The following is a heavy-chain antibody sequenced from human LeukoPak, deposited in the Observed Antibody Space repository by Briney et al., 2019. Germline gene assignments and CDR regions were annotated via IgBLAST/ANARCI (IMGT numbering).Heavy chain of an antibody. D-gene: IGHD2-2*01. CDR3: ARAEYGNWFDP. Sequence: GGSLRLSCAASGNYWMHWVRQAPGKGLEWVSLIYTTDITYYADSVKGRFTISRDNSKNTVSLQMNSLRADDTAVYYCARAEYGNWFDPWGQGTLVTVSS. J-gene: IGHJ5*02. V-gene: IGHV3-53*01. CDR2: IYTTDIT. CDR1: GNYW.